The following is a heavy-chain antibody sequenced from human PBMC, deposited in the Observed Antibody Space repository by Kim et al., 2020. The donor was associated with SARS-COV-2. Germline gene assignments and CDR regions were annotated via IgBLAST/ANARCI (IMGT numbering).Heavy chain of an antibody. CDR1: GFTFSDYY. CDR2: ISSSSSYT. V-gene: IGHV3-11*05. CDR3: ARVRVSRTFGGVIVSYFDY. D-gene: IGHD3-16*02. J-gene: IGHJ4*02. Sequence: GGSLRLSCAASGFTFSDYYMSWIRQAPGKGLEWVSYISSSSSYTNYADSVKGRFTISRDNAKNSLYLQMNSLRAEDTAVYYCARVRVSRTFGGVIVSYFDYWGQGTLVTVSS.